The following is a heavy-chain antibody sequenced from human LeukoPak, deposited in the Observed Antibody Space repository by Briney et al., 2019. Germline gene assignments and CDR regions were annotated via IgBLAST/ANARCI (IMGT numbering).Heavy chain of an antibody. D-gene: IGHD3-22*01. Sequence: GGSLRLSCAASGFTFSSYAMSWVRQAPGKGLEWVSAISGSGGSTYYADSVKGRFTISRDNSKNTLYLQMNSLRAEDTAVYYCAKDPRSIYYDSSGYGTWGQGTMVTVSS. CDR1: GFTFSSYA. CDR3: AKDPRSIYYDSSGYGT. V-gene: IGHV3-23*01. CDR2: ISGSGGST. J-gene: IGHJ3*01.